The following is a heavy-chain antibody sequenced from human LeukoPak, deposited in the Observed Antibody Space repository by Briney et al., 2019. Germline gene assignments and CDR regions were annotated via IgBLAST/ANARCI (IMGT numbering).Heavy chain of an antibody. CDR3: ARGGLAVAAYYFDY. J-gene: IGHJ4*02. CDR1: GFTFSSCA. V-gene: IGHV3-64*01. Sequence: QPGGSLRLSCAASGFTFSSCAMHWVRQAPGKGLEYVSAISSNGGSTYYANSVKGRFTISRDNSKNTLYLQMGSLRAEDMAVYYCARGGLAVAAYYFDYWGQGTLVTVSS. CDR2: ISSNGGST. D-gene: IGHD6-19*01.